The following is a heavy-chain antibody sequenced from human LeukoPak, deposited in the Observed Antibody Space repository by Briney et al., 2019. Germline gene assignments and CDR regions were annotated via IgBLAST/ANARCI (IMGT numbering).Heavy chain of an antibody. CDR1: GYTFTSYG. Sequence: ASVKVSCKASGYTFTSYGLSWVRQAPGQGLEWMGWISAYNGNTNYAQKLQGRVTMTTDTSTSTAYMELRNLRSDDTAVYYCARGTDYDSSGYTDYWGQGTLVTVSS. D-gene: IGHD3-22*01. CDR3: ARGTDYDSSGYTDY. J-gene: IGHJ4*02. CDR2: ISAYNGNT. V-gene: IGHV1-18*01.